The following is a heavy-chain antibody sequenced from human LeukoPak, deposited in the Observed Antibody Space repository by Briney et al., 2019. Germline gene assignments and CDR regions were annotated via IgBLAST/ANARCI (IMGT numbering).Heavy chain of an antibody. J-gene: IGHJ4*02. CDR1: GYSFSTYD. Sequence: ASVKVSCKASGYSFSTYDINWVRQAPGQGLEWMGWMNPKSGNTGYAQNFQGRVTMTRNTSISTANMELSGLRSDDTAVYYCARGREWLVAFDSWGQGALVTVSS. D-gene: IGHD6-19*01. V-gene: IGHV1-8*01. CDR2: MNPKSGNT. CDR3: ARGREWLVAFDS.